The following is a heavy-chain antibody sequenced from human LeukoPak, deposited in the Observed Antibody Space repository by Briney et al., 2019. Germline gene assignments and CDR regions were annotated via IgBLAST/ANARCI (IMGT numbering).Heavy chain of an antibody. V-gene: IGHV4-59*01. J-gene: IGHJ4*02. CDR2: MYYSGST. D-gene: IGHD3-3*01. CDR1: GGSISGYC. CDR3: ARGGVLRFLEWFIFDY. Sequence: SETLSLTCSVSGGSISGYCWSWIRQPPGKGLEWIGYMYYSGSTNYNSSLRSRVTMSVDTSKNQFSLKLSSVTAADTAVYYCARGGVLRFLEWFIFDYWGQGTLVTVSS.